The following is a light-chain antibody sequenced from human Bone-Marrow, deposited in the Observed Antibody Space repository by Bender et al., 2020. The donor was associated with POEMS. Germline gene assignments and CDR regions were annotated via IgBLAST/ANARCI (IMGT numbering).Light chain of an antibody. CDR2: QDT. J-gene: IGLJ2*01. CDR1: DLGDKY. Sequence: SYEVTQPPSVSVSPGQTASITCSGDDLGDKYVAWYQQKPGQSPVLVIYQDTKRPPGIPERFSGSNSGNTATLTISGTQAMDEADYYCQAWDTYSGIFGGGTKLTVL. CDR3: QAWDTYSGI. V-gene: IGLV3-1*01.